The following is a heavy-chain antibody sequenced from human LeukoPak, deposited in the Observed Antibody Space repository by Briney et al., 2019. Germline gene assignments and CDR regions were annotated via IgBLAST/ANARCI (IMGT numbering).Heavy chain of an antibody. D-gene: IGHD2-21*02. V-gene: IGHV4-39*07. CDR1: GGSISSSSYY. Sequence: SETLSLTCTVSGGSISSSSYYWGWIRQPPGKGLEWIGSIYYSGSTYYNPSLKSRVTISVDTSKNQFSLKLSSVTAADTAVYYCASNRGFSAYCGGDCLEDYWGQGTLVTVSS. CDR3: ASNRGFSAYCGGDCLEDY. CDR2: IYYSGST. J-gene: IGHJ4*02.